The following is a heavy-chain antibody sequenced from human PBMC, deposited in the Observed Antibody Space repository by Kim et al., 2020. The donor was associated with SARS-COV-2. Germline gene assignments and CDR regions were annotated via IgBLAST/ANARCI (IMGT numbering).Heavy chain of an antibody. J-gene: IGHJ4*02. CDR1: GYTLNQLS. Sequence: ASVKVSCKASGYTLNQLSIHWVRQAPGKGLEWMAGFDPEDGETLYAQKFQGRLTMSEDTTAVTAYMDLSSLTSEDTAVYYCAALAVAGGGAFDYWGQGTL. D-gene: IGHD6-19*01. CDR2: FDPEDGET. V-gene: IGHV1-24*01. CDR3: AALAVAGGGAFDY.